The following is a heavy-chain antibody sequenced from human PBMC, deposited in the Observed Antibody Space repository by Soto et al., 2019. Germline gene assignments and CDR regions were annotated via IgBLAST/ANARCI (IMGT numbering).Heavy chain of an antibody. Sequence: QVQLVQSGAEVKKPGASVKVSCKASGYTFTSFGISWVRQAPGQGLEWKGWISAYTGNPDYAENLQGRVTMTTDTSTSTAYLELRSLRSDDTSVYYCARAPRGGTDAFDIWGQGTMVPASS. CDR3: ARAPRGGTDAFDI. D-gene: IGHD2-15*01. J-gene: IGHJ3*02. CDR1: GYTFTSFG. V-gene: IGHV1-18*01. CDR2: ISAYTGNP.